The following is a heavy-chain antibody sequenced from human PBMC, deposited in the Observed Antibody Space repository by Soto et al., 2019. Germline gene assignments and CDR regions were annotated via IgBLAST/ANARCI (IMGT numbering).Heavy chain of an antibody. D-gene: IGHD5-18*01. V-gene: IGHV3-30*18. CDR1: GFTFSSYG. Sequence: GGSLRLSCAASGFTFSSYGMHWVRQAPGKGLEWVAVISYDGSNKYYADSVKGRFTISRDNSKNTLYLQMNSLRAEDTAVYYCAKDPTTAMPWAMGSSGFDYWGQGPLVTVSS. J-gene: IGHJ4*02. CDR2: ISYDGSNK. CDR3: AKDPTTAMPWAMGSSGFDY.